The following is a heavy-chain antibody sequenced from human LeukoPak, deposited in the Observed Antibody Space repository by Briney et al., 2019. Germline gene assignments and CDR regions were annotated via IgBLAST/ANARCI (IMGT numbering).Heavy chain of an antibody. V-gene: IGHV3-23*01. D-gene: IGHD2-2*01. Sequence: PGGSLRLSCAASGFTFSSYAMSWVRQAPGEGLEWVSAITDGGGNTYYADSVKGRFTISRDNSKSTLYLQMRSLRAEDTAVYYCAKDGMDCSSPSCYGYWGQGTLVTVSS. CDR2: ITDGGGNT. CDR3: AKDGMDCSSPSCYGY. CDR1: GFTFSSYA. J-gene: IGHJ4*02.